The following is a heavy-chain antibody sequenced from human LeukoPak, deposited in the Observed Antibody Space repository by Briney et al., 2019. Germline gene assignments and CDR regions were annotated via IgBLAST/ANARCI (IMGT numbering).Heavy chain of an antibody. CDR1: GGTFSSYA. D-gene: IGHD6-6*01. CDR3: ARGQDSSSSGALYY. V-gene: IGHV1-69*06. CDR2: IIPIFGTA. J-gene: IGHJ4*02. Sequence: GASVKVSCKASGGTFSSYAISWVRQAPGQGLEWMGGIIPIFGTANYAQKFQGRVTITADKSTSTAYMELSSLRSEDTAVYYCARGQDSSSSGALYYWGQGTLVTVSS.